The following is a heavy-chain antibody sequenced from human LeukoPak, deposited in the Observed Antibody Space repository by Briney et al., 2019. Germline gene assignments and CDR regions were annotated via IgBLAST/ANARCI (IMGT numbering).Heavy chain of an antibody. CDR1: GITLSNYG. V-gene: IGHV3-23*01. D-gene: IGHD2-21*01. J-gene: IGHJ4*02. CDR2: ISDSGGTT. CDR3: ANRGVVIRLILVGFHKEANYFDS. Sequence: AGSLRLSCAVSGITLSNYGMSWVRQAPGKGLEWVAGISDSGGTTNYADSVTGPFTTSRPNPKTTRYLQMNSMRADETAVYFCANRGVVIRLILVGFHKEANYFDSWGQGALVTVSS.